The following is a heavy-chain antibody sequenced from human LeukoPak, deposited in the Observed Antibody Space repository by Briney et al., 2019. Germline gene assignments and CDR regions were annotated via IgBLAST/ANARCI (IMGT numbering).Heavy chain of an antibody. CDR1: GYTFTSYG. Sequence: GASVKVSCKASGYTFTSYGISWVRQAPGQGLEWMGWISAYNGNTNYAQKLQGRVTMTTDTSTSTAYMELRSPRSDDTAVYYCARDGYCSGGSCPRGYYYGMDVWGQGTTVTVSS. D-gene: IGHD2-15*01. CDR3: ARDGYCSGGSCPRGYYYGMDV. J-gene: IGHJ6*02. V-gene: IGHV1-18*01. CDR2: ISAYNGNT.